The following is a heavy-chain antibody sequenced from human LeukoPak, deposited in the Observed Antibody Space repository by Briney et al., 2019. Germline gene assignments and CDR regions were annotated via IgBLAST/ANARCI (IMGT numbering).Heavy chain of an antibody. J-gene: IGHJ5*02. D-gene: IGHD1-26*01. CDR3: ARRGVGLGWFDP. Sequence: ASVKVSCKVSGYXLTELSMHWVRQAPGKGLEWMGGLDPEDGETINAQKLQGRVTMTEDTSTHTAYMELSSLRAEDTAVYYCARRGVGLGWFDPWGQGTLVIVSS. CDR1: GYXLTELS. CDR2: LDPEDGET. V-gene: IGHV1-24*01.